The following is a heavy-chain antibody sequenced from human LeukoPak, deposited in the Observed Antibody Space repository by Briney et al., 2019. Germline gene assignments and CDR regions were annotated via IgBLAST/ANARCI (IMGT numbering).Heavy chain of an antibody. D-gene: IGHD5-18*01. CDR2: IYTSGST. V-gene: IGHV4-61*02. Sequence: PSETLSLTCTVSGGSISSGSYYWSWIRQPAGKGLEWIGRIYTSGSTNYNPSLKSRVTISVDTSKNQFSLKLSSVTAADTAVYYCASQRGYSFNWFDPWGQGTLVTVSS. CDR3: ASQRGYSFNWFDP. CDR1: GGSISSGSYY. J-gene: IGHJ5*02.